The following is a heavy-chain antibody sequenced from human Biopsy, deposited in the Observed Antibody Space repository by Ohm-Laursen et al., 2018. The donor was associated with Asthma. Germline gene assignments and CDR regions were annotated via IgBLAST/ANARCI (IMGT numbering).Heavy chain of an antibody. CDR1: RFTYE. Sequence: SLRLSCSASRFTYEMHWVRQAPGKGLEWVAVISYDGSSIYYADSVKGRFTISRDNAKSTLYLQMNRLRTDDTAVYYCAKRRGYSDLTDFDHWGQGTLVTFSS. CDR3: AKRRGYSDLTDFDH. V-gene: IGHV3-30-3*01. CDR2: ISYDGSSI. D-gene: IGHD3-3*01. J-gene: IGHJ4*02.